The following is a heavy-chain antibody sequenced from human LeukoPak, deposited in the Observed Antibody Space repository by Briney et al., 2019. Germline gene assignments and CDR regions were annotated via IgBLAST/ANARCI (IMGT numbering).Heavy chain of an antibody. V-gene: IGHV3-23*01. D-gene: IGHD3-10*02. CDR2: ISGSGRIT. Sequence: GGSLRLSCADSGFTFSSYAMSWVGQAPGKWLYWVPAISGSGRITYYADSVKSRFTISTDNSKNTLYLQMSSLRAEDTAVYYCVIVFGEGWGQGTLVTVSS. CDR1: GFTFSSYA. CDR3: VIVFGEG. J-gene: IGHJ4*02.